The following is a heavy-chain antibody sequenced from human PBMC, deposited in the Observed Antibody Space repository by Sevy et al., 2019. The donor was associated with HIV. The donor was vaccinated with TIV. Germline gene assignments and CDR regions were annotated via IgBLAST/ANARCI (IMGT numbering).Heavy chain of an antibody. D-gene: IGHD5-12*01. CDR2: ISSSGSTI. Sequence: GGSLRLSCAASGFTFSSYEMNWVRQAPGKGLEWVSYISSSGSTIYYADSVKGRFTISRDNAKNSLYLQMNSLRAEDTAVDYGARGGRDIGAYYYGMDVWGQGTTVTVSS. CDR1: GFTFSSYE. J-gene: IGHJ6*02. V-gene: IGHV3-48*03. CDR3: ARGGRDIGAYYYGMDV.